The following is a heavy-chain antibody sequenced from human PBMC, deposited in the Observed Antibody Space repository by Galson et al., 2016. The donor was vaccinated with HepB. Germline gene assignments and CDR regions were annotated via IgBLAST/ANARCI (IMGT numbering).Heavy chain of an antibody. CDR1: GFTFNTFS. V-gene: IGHV3-23*01. J-gene: IGHJ2*01. CDR2: ITRSGGDT. Sequence: SLRLSCAASGFTFNTFSMNWVRQAPGKGLEWVSSITRSGGDTYYADSVKGRFTISRDNSKNTLYLQMNSLRPEDAALYCCAKDHHDYGDSWYFDLWGRGTLVTVSS. D-gene: IGHD4-17*01. CDR3: AKDHHDYGDSWYFDL.